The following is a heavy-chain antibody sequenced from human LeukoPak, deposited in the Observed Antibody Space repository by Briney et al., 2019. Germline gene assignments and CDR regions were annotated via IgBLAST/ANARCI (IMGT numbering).Heavy chain of an antibody. Sequence: SETLSLTCTVSGGSISSYYWSWIRQSAGKGLEWIGRIYTSGSTNYNPSLKSRVTMSVDTSKNQFSLKLSSVTAADTAVYYCARGLWFGERAYAFDIWGQGTMVTVSS. D-gene: IGHD3-10*01. V-gene: IGHV4-4*07. CDR3: ARGLWFGERAYAFDI. CDR1: GGSISSYY. J-gene: IGHJ3*02. CDR2: IYTSGST.